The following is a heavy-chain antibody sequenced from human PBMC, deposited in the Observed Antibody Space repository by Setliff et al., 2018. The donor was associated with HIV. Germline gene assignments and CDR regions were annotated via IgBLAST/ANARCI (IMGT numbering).Heavy chain of an antibody. CDR3: ARRNVVGSIQGFYYYTLDV. V-gene: IGHV4-39*01. Sequence: LSLTCTVSGGSISSSSYFWGWIRQPPGKGLERIGSIYYSGSTYYNPSLKSRLTISVDTSKKQFSLRLNSVTAADTAVYYCARRNVVGSIQGFYYYTLDVWGQGTTVTVSS. J-gene: IGHJ6*02. CDR1: GGSISSSSYF. CDR2: IYYSGST. D-gene: IGHD1-26*01.